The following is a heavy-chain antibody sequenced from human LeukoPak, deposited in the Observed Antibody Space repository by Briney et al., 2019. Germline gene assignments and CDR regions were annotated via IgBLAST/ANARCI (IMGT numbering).Heavy chain of an antibody. V-gene: IGHV4-39*07. CDR3: ARARARLWGLDN. CDR2: INHTGRT. CDR1: GGSISSSGYY. Sequence: PSETLSLTCTVSGGSISSSGYYWSWIRQPPGKGLEWIGEINHTGRTYYNPSLKSRVTISVDTSKNQFSLRMTSVTAADTAVYYCARARARLWGLDNWGQATLVTVSS. D-gene: IGHD5-18*01. J-gene: IGHJ4*02.